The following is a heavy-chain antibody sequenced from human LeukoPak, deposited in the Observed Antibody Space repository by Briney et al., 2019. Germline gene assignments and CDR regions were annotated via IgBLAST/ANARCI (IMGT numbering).Heavy chain of an antibody. CDR3: ATVPHPDNWFDP. CDR2: IIPIFGTA. V-gene: IGHV1-69*13. CDR1: GGTFSSYA. J-gene: IGHJ5*02. Sequence: GASVKVSCKASGGTFSSYAISWVRQAPGQGLEWMGGIIPIFGTANYAQKFQGRVTITADESTSTAYMELSSLRSEDTAVYYCATVPHPDNWFDPWGQGTLVTVSS.